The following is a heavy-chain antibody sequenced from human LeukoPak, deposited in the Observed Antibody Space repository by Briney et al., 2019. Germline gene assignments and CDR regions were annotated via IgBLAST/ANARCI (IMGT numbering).Heavy chain of an antibody. V-gene: IGHV3-30*02. Sequence: GGSLRLSCAASGFTFSSYGMHWVRQAPGKGLEWVAFIQYDGSNKYYADSVKGRFTISRDNSKNTLYLQMNSLRAEDTAVYYCAKGHVDTASDYYYYYYMDVWGKGTTVTVS. D-gene: IGHD5-18*01. CDR2: IQYDGSNK. J-gene: IGHJ6*03. CDR1: GFTFSSYG. CDR3: AKGHVDTASDYYYYYYMDV.